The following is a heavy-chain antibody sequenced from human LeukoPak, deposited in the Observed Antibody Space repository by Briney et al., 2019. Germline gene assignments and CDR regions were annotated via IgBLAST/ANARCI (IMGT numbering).Heavy chain of an antibody. V-gene: IGHV1-46*01. J-gene: IGHJ5*02. CDR2: INPSGDTT. CDR3: ARYRDWFDP. CDR1: GYTFTNYY. Sequence: ASVKVSCKASGYTFTNYYMHWVRQAPGQGLEWMGIINPSGDTTSYAQKFQGRVTMTRDTSTSTVYMELTSLRSEDTAVYYCARYRDWFDPWGQGTLVTVSS.